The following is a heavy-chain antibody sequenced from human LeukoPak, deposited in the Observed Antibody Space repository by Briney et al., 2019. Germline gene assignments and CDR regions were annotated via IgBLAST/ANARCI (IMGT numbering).Heavy chain of an antibody. CDR1: GLTFSTFP. CDR3: AKDRGY. V-gene: IGHV3-23*01. Sequence: GGSLRLSCAASGLTFSTFPMTWVREAPGKGLEWVSAITASGDTTYHTESVKGRFTISRDNSKNTLFLQMNNLRGEDTAVYYCAKDRGYWGQGTLVTVSS. CDR2: ITASGDTT. J-gene: IGHJ4*02.